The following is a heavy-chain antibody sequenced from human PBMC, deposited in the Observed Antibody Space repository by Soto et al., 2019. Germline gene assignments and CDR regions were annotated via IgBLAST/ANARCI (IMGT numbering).Heavy chain of an antibody. CDR2: IIPIFGTA. V-gene: IGHV1-69*13. Sequence: GASVKVSCKASGGTFSSYAISWVRQAPGQGLEWMGGIIPIFGTANYAQKFQGRVTITADESTSTAYMELSSLRSDDTAVYYCARAGDFWSGYYAGHYWGQGTLVTVSS. D-gene: IGHD3-3*01. CDR1: GGTFSSYA. CDR3: ARAGDFWSGYYAGHY. J-gene: IGHJ4*02.